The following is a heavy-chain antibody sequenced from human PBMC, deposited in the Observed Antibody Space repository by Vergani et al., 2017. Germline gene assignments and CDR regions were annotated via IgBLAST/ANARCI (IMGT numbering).Heavy chain of an antibody. J-gene: IGHJ6*03. CDR2: ISSSSSYI. D-gene: IGHD6-19*01. CDR1: GSTFGSYS. CDR3: ARSGSGWYAGRSPHYYMDV. V-gene: IGHV3-21*01. Sequence: EVQLVESGGGLVKPGGSLRLSCAASGSTFGSYSLNWVRKAPGRGLEWVSSISSSSSYIYYADSVKGRFTISRDNAKNSLYLQMNSLRAEDTAVYYCARSGSGWYAGRSPHYYMDVWGKGTTVTVSS.